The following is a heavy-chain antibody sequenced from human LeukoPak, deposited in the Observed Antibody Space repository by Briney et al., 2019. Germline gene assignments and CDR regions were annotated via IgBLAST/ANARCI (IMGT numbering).Heavy chain of an antibody. Sequence: ASVKVSCKASGYTFTGYYMHWVRQAPGQGLEWMGWINPNSGGTNYAQKFQGRVTMTRDTSISTAYMELSRLRSDDTAVYYCARDPPPNTYYYGSGAQGDYWGQGTLATVSS. CDR1: GYTFTGYY. CDR2: INPNSGGT. CDR3: ARDPPPNTYYYGSGAQGDY. V-gene: IGHV1-2*02. D-gene: IGHD3-10*01. J-gene: IGHJ4*02.